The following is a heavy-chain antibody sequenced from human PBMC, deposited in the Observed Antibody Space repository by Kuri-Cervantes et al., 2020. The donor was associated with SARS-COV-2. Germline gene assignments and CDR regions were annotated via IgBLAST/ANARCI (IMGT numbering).Heavy chain of an antibody. V-gene: IGHV3-33*01. Sequence: GGSLRLSCAASGFTFSSYGMHWVRQAPGKGLEWVAFIWYDGSNKYYADSVKGRFTISRDNFKNTVYLQMNGLRAEDTAVYYCARPSNFHHDSGAYVWGQGTTVTVSS. D-gene: IGHD3-22*01. CDR3: ARPSNFHHDSGAYV. J-gene: IGHJ6*02. CDR1: GFTFSSYG. CDR2: IWYDGSNK.